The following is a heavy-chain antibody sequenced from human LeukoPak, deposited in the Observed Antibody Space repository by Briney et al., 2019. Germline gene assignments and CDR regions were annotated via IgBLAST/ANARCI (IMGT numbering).Heavy chain of an antibody. V-gene: IGHV4-39*01. J-gene: IGHJ6*02. CDR3: ARLTIIFYGLDV. CDR2: IYYTGNT. D-gene: IGHD3-3*02. Sequence: PSETLSLTCTVSGGSVNSTINYWGWIRQPPGKGLEWIGSIYYTGNTYYNPSLKSRVTISVDTSKNQFSLNLSSVTAADTAVFYCARLTIIFYGLDVWGQGATVTVSS. CDR1: GGSVNSTINY.